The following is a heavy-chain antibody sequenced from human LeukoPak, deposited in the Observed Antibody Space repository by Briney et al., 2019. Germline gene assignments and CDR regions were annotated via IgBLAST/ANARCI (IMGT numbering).Heavy chain of an antibody. D-gene: IGHD1-26*01. CDR3: AMMDVGASTSPFDY. CDR1: GGSISSGGYY. CDR2: IYHSGST. V-gene: IGHV4-30-2*01. J-gene: IGHJ4*02. Sequence: SETLSLTCTVSGGSISSGGYYWSWSRQPPGKGLEWIGYIYHSGSTYYNPSLKSRVTISVDRSKKQFSLKLSSVTAADTAVYYCAMMDVGASTSPFDYWGQGTLVTVSS.